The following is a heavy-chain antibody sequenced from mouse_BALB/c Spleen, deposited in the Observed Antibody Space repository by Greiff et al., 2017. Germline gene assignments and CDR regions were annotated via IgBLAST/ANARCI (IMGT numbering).Heavy chain of an antibody. Sequence: EVQLQESGAELVKPGASVKLSCTASGFNIKDTYMHWVKQRPEQGLEWIGRIDPANGNTKYDPKFQGKATITADTSSNTAYLQLSSLTSEDTAVYYCAGYYMYDGRVDYWGQGTTLTVSS. D-gene: IGHD2-14*01. CDR2: IDPANGNT. J-gene: IGHJ2*01. V-gene: IGHV14-3*02. CDR3: AGYYMYDGRVDY. CDR1: GFNIKDTY.